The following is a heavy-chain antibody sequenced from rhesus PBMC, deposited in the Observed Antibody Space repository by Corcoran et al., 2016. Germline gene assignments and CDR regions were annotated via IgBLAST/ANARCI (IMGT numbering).Heavy chain of an antibody. Sequence: QVQLQESGPGVVKPSETLSLTCAVSGGSISDSYRWSWIRQPPGKGLEWIGYIYGSRTSTNYHPSLKSRVTISKDTSKNQFSLKLSSVTAADTAVYYCARDRSGWYGTFDYWGQGVLVTVSS. J-gene: IGHJ4*01. D-gene: IGHD6-31*01. V-gene: IGHV4S10*01. CDR2: IYGSRTST. CDR1: GGSISDSYR. CDR3: ARDRSGWYGTFDY.